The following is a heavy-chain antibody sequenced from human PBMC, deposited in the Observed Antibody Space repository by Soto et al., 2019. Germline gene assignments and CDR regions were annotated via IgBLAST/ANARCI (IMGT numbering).Heavy chain of an antibody. D-gene: IGHD1-1*01. V-gene: IGHV3-7*01. Sequence: EVQLVESGGGLVQPGGSLRLSCVVSGISFYNHWMCWVRQAPGKGLEWVADIREDGGETYYLDSVKGRFTISRDNAENLLYLQMNSLRAEDTAVYYCARDGDRWKFDYWGQGTLVTVSS. CDR3: ARDGDRWKFDY. CDR1: GISFYNHW. J-gene: IGHJ4*02. CDR2: IREDGGET.